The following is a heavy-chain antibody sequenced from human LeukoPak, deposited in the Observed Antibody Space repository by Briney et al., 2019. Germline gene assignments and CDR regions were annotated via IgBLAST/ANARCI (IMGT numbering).Heavy chain of an antibody. V-gene: IGHV1-69*05. Sequence: GASVTVSCKASGGTFSSYAISWVRQAPGQGLEWMGGIIPIFGTANYAQKLQGRVTMTTDTSTSTAYMELRSLRSDDTAVYYCARGGHDYGDPFDYWGQGTLVTVSS. J-gene: IGHJ4*02. CDR3: ARGGHDYGDPFDY. CDR1: GGTFSSYA. CDR2: IIPIFGTA. D-gene: IGHD4-17*01.